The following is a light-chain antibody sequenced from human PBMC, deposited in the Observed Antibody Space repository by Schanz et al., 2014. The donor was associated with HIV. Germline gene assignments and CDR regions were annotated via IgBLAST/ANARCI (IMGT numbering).Light chain of an antibody. CDR3: GTWDSSLSAGYVI. V-gene: IGLV1-51*01. CDR1: ASNIGHNY. J-gene: IGLJ2*01. Sequence: QSVLTQPPSVSAAPGQRVTISCSGSASNIGHNYVSWFQQFPGTTPKLLIYVTHQRPSGIPDRFSGSKSGTSATLGITGLQTGDEADYYCGTWDSSLSAGYVIFGGGTKLTVL. CDR2: VTH.